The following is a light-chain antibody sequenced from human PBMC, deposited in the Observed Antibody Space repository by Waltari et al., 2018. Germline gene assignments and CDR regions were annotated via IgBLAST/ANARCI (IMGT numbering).Light chain of an antibody. V-gene: IGLV2-11*01. CDR2: DVS. CDR3: CSYAGRYTWV. Sequence: QSALTQPRSVSGSPGQSVTISCTGTSTDVGGYNYVSWYQQHPGKAPKLILYDVSKRSSGVPARFSGSKSGNTASLAISGLQAEDEADYYCCSYAGRYTWVFGGGTKLTVL. CDR1: STDVGGYNY. J-gene: IGLJ3*02.